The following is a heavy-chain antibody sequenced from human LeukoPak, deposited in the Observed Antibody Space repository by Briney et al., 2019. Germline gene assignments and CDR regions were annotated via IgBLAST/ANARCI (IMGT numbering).Heavy chain of an antibody. CDR2: INPNSGGT. CDR1: GYTFTGYY. V-gene: IGHV1-2*02. D-gene: IGHD5-18*01. CDR3: AVKYTAMVTGSDAFDI. Sequence: ASVKVSCKASGYTFTGYYMHWVRQAPGQGLEWMGWINPNSGGTNYAQKFQGRVTMTRDTSISTAYMELSSLRSEDTAVYYCAVKYTAMVTGSDAFDIWGQGTMVTVSS. J-gene: IGHJ3*02.